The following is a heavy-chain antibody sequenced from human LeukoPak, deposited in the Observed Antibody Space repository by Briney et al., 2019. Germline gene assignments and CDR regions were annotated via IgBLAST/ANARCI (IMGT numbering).Heavy chain of an antibody. Sequence: GASVKVSCKASGYTFTGYYMHWVRQAPGQGLEWMGWINPNSGGTNYAQKFQGRVTMTRDTSISTAYMELSRLRSDDTAVYYCARDKTRSTTVTIFWFDPWGQGTLVTVSS. CDR1: GYTFTGYY. D-gene: IGHD4-11*01. CDR3: ARDKTRSTTVTIFWFDP. CDR2: INPNSGGT. V-gene: IGHV1-2*02. J-gene: IGHJ5*02.